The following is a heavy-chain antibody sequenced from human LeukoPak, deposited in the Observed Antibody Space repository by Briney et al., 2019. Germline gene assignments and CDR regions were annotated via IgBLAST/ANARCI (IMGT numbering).Heavy chain of an antibody. CDR1: GFTFSSSW. CDR3: VRSRFTTSSFDY. J-gene: IGHJ4*02. D-gene: IGHD2-2*01. V-gene: IGHV3-74*03. Sequence: PGGSLRLSCAASGFTFSSSWMQWVRQAPGQGLVWVSRINSDESVTTYTNSVKGRFTISRDNAKNTLYLQMNSLRAEDTAMYYCVRSRFTTSSFDYWGQGTLDTVSS. CDR2: INSDESVT.